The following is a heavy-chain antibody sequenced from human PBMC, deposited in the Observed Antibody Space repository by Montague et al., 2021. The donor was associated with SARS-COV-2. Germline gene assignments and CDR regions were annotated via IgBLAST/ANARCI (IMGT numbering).Heavy chain of an antibody. J-gene: IGHJ3*02. CDR3: ARDAEGIAARRSDAFDI. V-gene: IGHV3-53*01. D-gene: IGHD6-6*01. CDR2: IYRGGST. Sequence: SLRLSCAASGFTVSSTYMNWVRQAPGKGLEWVSVIYRGGSTYYADSGKGRFTISRDNSKNTLYLQMNSLRAEDTAVYYCARDAEGIAARRSDAFDIWGQGTMVTVSS. CDR1: GFTVSSTY.